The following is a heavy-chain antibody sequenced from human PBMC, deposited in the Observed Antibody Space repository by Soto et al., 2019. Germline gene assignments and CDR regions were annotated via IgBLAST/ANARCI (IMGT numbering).Heavy chain of an antibody. D-gene: IGHD1-26*01. CDR3: TTLAGGSYYGFFDY. CDR1: GFTFSNAW. V-gene: IGHV3-15*01. CDR2: IKSKTDGGTT. Sequence: GESLKISCAASGFTFSNAWMSWVRQAPGKGLEWVGRIKSKTDGGTTDYAAPVKGRFTISRDDSKNTLYLQMNSLKTEDTAVYYCTTLAGGSYYGFFDYWGQGTLVTVSS. J-gene: IGHJ4*02.